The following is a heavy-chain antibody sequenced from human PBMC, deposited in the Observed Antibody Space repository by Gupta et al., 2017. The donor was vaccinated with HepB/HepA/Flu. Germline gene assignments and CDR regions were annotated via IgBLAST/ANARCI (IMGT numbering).Heavy chain of an antibody. J-gene: IGHJ5*01. Sequence: QLQESGPGLVKPSGTLSIPCSVSGDSINDGSYFWRWIRQSPGKGLEYIGSIYSAGTTYYNPSLHSRVTISLDTSKNDFSLKLTSVTAADTAVYYCARAPPNIAPNWFDSWGPGTLVTVSS. V-gene: IGHV4-39*02. CDR2: IYSAGTT. D-gene: IGHD6-13*01. CDR3: ARAPPNIAPNWFDS. CDR1: GDSINDGSYF.